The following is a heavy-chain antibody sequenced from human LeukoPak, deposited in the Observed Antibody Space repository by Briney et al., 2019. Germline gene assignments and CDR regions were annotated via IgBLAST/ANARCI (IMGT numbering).Heavy chain of an antibody. CDR3: ARGSIESTASDY. J-gene: IGHJ4*02. D-gene: IGHD2-21*01. CDR1: GYTFTDYY. V-gene: IGHV1-2*02. CDR2: INPNSGGT. Sequence: ASVKVSCKASGYTFTDYYIHWVRQAPGQGLEWMGWINPNSGGTNYAQKFQGRVTMTRDTSISTAYMELSRLTSDDTAVYYCARGSIESTASDYWGQGTLVTDSS.